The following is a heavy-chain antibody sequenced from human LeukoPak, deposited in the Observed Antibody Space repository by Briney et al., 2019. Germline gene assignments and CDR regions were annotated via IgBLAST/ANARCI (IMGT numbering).Heavy chain of an antibody. V-gene: IGHV1-8*01. CDR2: MNPNSGNT. D-gene: IGHD3-10*01. CDR1: GYTFTSYD. Sequence: GASVKVSCKASGYTFTSYDINWVRQATGQGLEWMGWMNPNSGNTGYAQKFQGRVTMTRNTSISTAYMELSSLRSEDTAVYYCARGGFGPEISYYYGMDVWGQGTTVTVSS. CDR3: ARGGFGPEISYYYGMDV. J-gene: IGHJ6*02.